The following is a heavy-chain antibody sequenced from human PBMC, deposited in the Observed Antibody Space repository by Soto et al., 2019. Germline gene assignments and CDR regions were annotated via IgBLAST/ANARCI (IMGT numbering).Heavy chain of an antibody. J-gene: IGHJ5*02. Sequence: ASVKVSCKASGYTFTHFYITWVRQAPGQGLEWMGAISPHNFNTNFAQKFQGRVTLTTDTSTNTAYMELRSLRSDDTAVYYCAREPFGRFDPWGQGTLVTVSS. CDR3: AREPFGRFDP. CDR2: ISPHNFNT. D-gene: IGHD3-10*01. CDR1: GYTFTHFY. V-gene: IGHV1-18*01.